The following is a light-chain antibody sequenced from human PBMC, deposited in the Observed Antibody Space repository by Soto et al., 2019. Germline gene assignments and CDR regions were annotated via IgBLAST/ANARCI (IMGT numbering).Light chain of an antibody. V-gene: IGKV3-15*01. CDR1: QSVSSN. J-gene: IGKJ1*01. CDR3: QQYNNWPRWT. CDR2: GAS. Sequence: EIVMTQSPATLSVSPGERATLSCRASQSVSSNLAWYQQKPGQAPRLLIYGASTRATGIPARFSGSGSGTEFTLTISSLQSEDFAAYYCQQYNNWPRWTLGQGTKVDI.